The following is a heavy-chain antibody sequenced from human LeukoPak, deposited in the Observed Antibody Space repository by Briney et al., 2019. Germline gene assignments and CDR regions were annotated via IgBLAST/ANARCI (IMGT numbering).Heavy chain of an antibody. D-gene: IGHD1-26*01. J-gene: IGHJ3*02. CDR2: IKSKTDGGTT. CDR1: GVTFSNAW. CDR3: TTGGIVGAKDAFDI. Sequence: GGSLRLFCAASGVTFSNAWMSWVRQAPGKGLEWVGRIKSKTDGGTTDYAAPVKGRFTISRDDSKSTLYLQMNSLKNEDTAVYYCTTGGIVGAKDAFDIRGQGTMVTVSS. V-gene: IGHV3-15*01.